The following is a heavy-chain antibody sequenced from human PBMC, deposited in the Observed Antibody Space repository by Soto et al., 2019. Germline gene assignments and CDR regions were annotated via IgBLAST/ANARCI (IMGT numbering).Heavy chain of an antibody. Sequence: EVQLVESGGRLVQPGGSLRLSCAASGFTFSSYWMSWVRQAPGKGLEWVANIKQDGSEKYYVDSVKGRFTISRDNAKNSLYLQMNSLRAEDTAVYYCARYSLGYSYGYFNYWGQGTLVTVSS. CDR3: ARYSLGYSYGYFNY. CDR1: GFTFSSYW. D-gene: IGHD5-18*01. J-gene: IGHJ4*02. CDR2: IKQDGSEK. V-gene: IGHV3-7*01.